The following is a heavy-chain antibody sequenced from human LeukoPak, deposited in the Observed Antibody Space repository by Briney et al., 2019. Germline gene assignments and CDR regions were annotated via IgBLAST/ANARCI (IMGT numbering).Heavy chain of an antibody. CDR2: IYSGGST. Sequence: PGGSLRLSCAASGFTVSSNYMSWVRQAPGKGLEWVSVIYSGGSTYYADSVKGRFTISRDNSKNTLYLQMGSLRAEDMAVYYCARGKGEVVAATVYYGMDVRGQGTTVTVSS. CDR1: GFTVSSNY. V-gene: IGHV3-66*01. D-gene: IGHD2-15*01. J-gene: IGHJ6*02. CDR3: ARGKGEVVAATVYYGMDV.